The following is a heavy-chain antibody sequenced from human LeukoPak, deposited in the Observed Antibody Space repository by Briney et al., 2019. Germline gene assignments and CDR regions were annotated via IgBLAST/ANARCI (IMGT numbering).Heavy chain of an antibody. V-gene: IGHV3-9*01. CDR1: GFTFDDYA. CDR2: ISWNSGSI. CDR3: AKEGTSGWQYYYYYGMDV. Sequence: GGSLRLSCAASGFTFDDYAMHWVRQAPGKGLEWVSGISWNSGSIGYADSVKGRFTTSRDNAKNSLYLQMNSLRAEDTALYYCAKEGTSGWQYYYYYGMDVWGQGTTVTVSS. J-gene: IGHJ6*02. D-gene: IGHD6-19*01.